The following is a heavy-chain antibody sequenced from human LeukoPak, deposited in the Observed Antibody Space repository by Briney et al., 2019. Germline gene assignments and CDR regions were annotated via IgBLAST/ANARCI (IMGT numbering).Heavy chain of an antibody. J-gene: IGHJ6*03. CDR2: MNPNSGNT. D-gene: IGHD1-1*01. CDR3: ARAGQTGYYYYYMDV. CDR1: GYTFTSYD. V-gene: IGHV1-8*01. Sequence: ASVKVSCKASGYTFTSYDFNWVRQATGQGLEWMGWMNPNSGNTGYAQKFQGRVTMTRNTSISTAYVELSSLRSEDTAVYYCARAGQTGYYYYYMDVWGKGTTVTVSS.